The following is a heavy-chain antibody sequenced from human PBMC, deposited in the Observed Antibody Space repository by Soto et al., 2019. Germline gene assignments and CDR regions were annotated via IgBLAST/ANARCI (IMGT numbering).Heavy chain of an antibody. CDR2: IAVGSGNT. CDR3: AALPCGGDCYYFDY. Sequence: GASVKVSCKASGFTFTSSAVQWVRQARGQRLEWIGWIAVGSGNTNYAQKFQERVTITRDMSTSTAYMELSSLRSEDTAVYYCAALPCGGDCYYFDYWGQGTLVTVSS. D-gene: IGHD2-21*02. CDR1: GFTFTSSA. J-gene: IGHJ4*02. V-gene: IGHV1-58*01.